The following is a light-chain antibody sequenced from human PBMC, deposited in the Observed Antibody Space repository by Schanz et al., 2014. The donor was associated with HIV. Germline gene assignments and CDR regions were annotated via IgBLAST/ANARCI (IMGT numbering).Light chain of an antibody. CDR3: QQSYSTPSIT. CDR1: QDIRPR. CDR2: AAS. J-gene: IGKJ5*01. Sequence: DIQMTQSPSTLSASVGDTVTIACRTSQDIRPRLAWYQQKPGKAPKLLIYAASTLQGGVPWRFSGSGSGTDFTLTISSLQPEDFATYYCQQSYSTPSITFGQGTRLEIK. V-gene: IGKV1-39*01.